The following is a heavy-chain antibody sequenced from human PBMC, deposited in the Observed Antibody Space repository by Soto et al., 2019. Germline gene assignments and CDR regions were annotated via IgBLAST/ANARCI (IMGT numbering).Heavy chain of an antibody. CDR3: ARGPSYSDSYFDY. D-gene: IGHD4-17*01. CDR2: ISYDGNNK. V-gene: IGHV3-30*03. Sequence: PGGSLRLSCAASEFTFSNYAMHWVHQPPGKGLQWLAVISYDGNNKYYADSVEGRFTISRDNSKNTVYLQMNSLRLEDTAVYYCARGPSYSDSYFDYWGQGTLVTVSS. CDR1: EFTFSNYA. J-gene: IGHJ4*02.